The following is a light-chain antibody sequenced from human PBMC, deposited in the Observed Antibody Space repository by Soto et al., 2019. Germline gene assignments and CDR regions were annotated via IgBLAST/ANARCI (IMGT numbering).Light chain of an antibody. CDR1: SSNIGAGYD. J-gene: IGLJ2*01. CDR3: QSFDTSLSGFRI. V-gene: IGLV1-40*01. Sequence: QSVLTQPPSVSGAPGQRVTISCTGSSSNIGAGYDVHWFQQLPGTAPKLLIYDNNNRPSGVPDRFSGSKSDTSASLAITGLQAEDEADYYCQSFDTSLSGFRIFGGGTKLTVL. CDR2: DNN.